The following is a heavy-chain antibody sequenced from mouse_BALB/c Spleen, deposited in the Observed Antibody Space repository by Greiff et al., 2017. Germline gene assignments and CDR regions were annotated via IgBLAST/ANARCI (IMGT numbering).Heavy chain of an antibody. CDR2: INSNGGST. CDR3: AREGTSGRMDY. J-gene: IGHJ4*01. Sequence: DVHLVESGGGLVQPGGSLKLSCAASGFTFSSYGMSWVRQTPDKRLELVATINSNGGSTYYPDSVKGRFTISRDNAKNTLYLQMSSLKSEDTAMYYCAREGTSGRMDYWGQGTSVTVSS. D-gene: IGHD3-1*01. V-gene: IGHV5-6-3*01. CDR1: GFTFSSYG.